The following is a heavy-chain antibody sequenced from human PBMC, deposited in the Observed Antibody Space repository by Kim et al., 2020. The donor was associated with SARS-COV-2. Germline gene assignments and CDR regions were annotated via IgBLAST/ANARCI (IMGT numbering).Heavy chain of an antibody. J-gene: IGHJ6*02. D-gene: IGHD6-19*01. Sequence: ASVKVSCKASGYTFTSYGISWVLQAPGQGLEWMGWISTYNVNTNYAQKLQGRVTMTTDTSTSTAYMELRSLRSDDTAVYYCARDSRIAVAGTGLYYYGLDVWGRGTTVTVSS. CDR2: ISTYNVNT. CDR1: GYTFTSYG. CDR3: ARDSRIAVAGTGLYYYGLDV. V-gene: IGHV1-18*01.